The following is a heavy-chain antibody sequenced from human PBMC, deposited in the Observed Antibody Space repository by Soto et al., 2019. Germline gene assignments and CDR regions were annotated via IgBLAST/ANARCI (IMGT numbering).Heavy chain of an antibody. CDR3: ARSQGSSTSLEIYYYSYSGMDG. D-gene: IGHD2-2*01. V-gene: IGHV1-69*01. CDR1: GGTFGSYA. CDR2: IIPIPGTA. Sequence: QVQLVQSGAEVKKPGSSVKVSCKASGGTFGSYAISWVRQAPGQGLEWMGGIIPIPGTANYAQKFQGRVTIAADESTSTAYMELSSLRSEDTAVSYCARSQGSSTSLEIYYYSYSGMDGWGQGTTVTVSS. J-gene: IGHJ6*02.